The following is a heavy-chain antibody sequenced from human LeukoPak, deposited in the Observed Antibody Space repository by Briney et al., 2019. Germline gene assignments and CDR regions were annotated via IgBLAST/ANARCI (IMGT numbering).Heavy chain of an antibody. D-gene: IGHD2-15*01. Sequence: PSDTLSLTCTVPRGSISGYYWSWIRQPPGRRLEWIAFIYYSGSTNYNPSLKSRATISVDTSKNQFSLKLNSVTAAATAVYYCARYGYCSGGRCYNDYWGQGTLVTVSS. CDR3: ARYGYCSGGRCYNDY. J-gene: IGHJ4*02. CDR1: RGSISGYY. V-gene: IGHV4-59*07. CDR2: IYYSGST.